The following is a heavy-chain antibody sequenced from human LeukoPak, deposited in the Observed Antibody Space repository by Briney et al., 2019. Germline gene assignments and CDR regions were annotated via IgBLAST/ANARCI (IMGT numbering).Heavy chain of an antibody. CDR2: IYSGGTT. J-gene: IGHJ2*01. D-gene: IGHD5-24*01. CDR1: GFTVSSNY. CDR3: ARVGDHFHWNLDL. V-gene: IGHV3-53*01. Sequence: AGSLTLSCTVSGFTVSSNYMNWVRQAPGKGLEWVSIIYSGGTTYYADSVKGRFTISRDTSKNTLSLQMNSLRAEDTAVYFCARVGDHFHWNLDLWGRGTLVTVSS.